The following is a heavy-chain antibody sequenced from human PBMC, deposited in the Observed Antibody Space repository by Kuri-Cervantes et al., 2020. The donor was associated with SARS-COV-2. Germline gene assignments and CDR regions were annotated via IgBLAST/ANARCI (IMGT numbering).Heavy chain of an antibody. J-gene: IGHJ5*02. Sequence: SRKISGAASGFTFSSYSINWVRQAPGKGLEWVSSISSSTSYIYYEDSVKGRFTISRDNAKNSLYLQMNSLRAEDTAIYYCARERGVIPAGLGWFDPWGQGTLVTVSS. CDR2: ISSSTSYI. CDR3: ARERGVIPAGLGWFDP. D-gene: IGHD2-2*01. V-gene: IGHV3-21*01. CDR1: GFTFSSYS.